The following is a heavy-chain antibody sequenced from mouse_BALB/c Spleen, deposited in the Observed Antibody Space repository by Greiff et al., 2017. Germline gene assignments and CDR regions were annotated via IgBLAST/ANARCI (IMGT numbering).Heavy chain of an antibody. V-gene: IGHV5-17*02. CDR1: GFTFSSFG. D-gene: IGHD1-1*01. Sequence: DVKLVESGGGLVQPGGSRKLSCAASGFTFSSFGMHWVRQAPEKGLEWVAYISSGSSTIYYADTVKGRFTISRDNPKNTLFLQMTSLRSEDTAMYYCARNPTTTDAMDDWGQGTSVTVAS. CDR3: ARNPTTTDAMDD. J-gene: IGHJ4*01. CDR2: ISSGSSTI.